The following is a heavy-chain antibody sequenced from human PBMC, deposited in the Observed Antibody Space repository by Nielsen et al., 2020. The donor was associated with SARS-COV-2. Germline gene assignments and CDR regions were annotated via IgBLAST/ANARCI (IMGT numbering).Heavy chain of an antibody. CDR3: ARHPVVVVPAAVSYYYYGMDV. CDR2: IGGNGRNI. V-gene: IGHV3-48*03. J-gene: IGHJ6*02. Sequence: GESLKISCAASGFPFSSYEMNWVRQAPGKALEWLSYIGGNGRNIFYADSVKGRFTISRDNAENSLYLQMNSLRAEDTAVYYCARHPVVVVPAAVSYYYYGMDVWGQGTTVTVSS. D-gene: IGHD2-2*01. CDR1: GFPFSSYE.